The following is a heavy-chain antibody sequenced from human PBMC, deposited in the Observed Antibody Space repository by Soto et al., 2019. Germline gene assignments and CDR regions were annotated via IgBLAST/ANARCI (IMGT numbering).Heavy chain of an antibody. J-gene: IGHJ3*02. V-gene: IGHV3-48*03. CDR2: ISSSGSPR. CDR1: GFTFSSSE. Sequence: EVQLVESGGGLVQPGGSLRLSCAASGFTFSSSEMNWVRQAPGKGLEWLSYISSSGSPRYYADSVKGRFTISRDNAKNSLYLQMSRLRDEDTAVYYCAREGSSAAFDIWGQGTMVTVSS. D-gene: IGHD3-10*01. CDR3: AREGSSAAFDI.